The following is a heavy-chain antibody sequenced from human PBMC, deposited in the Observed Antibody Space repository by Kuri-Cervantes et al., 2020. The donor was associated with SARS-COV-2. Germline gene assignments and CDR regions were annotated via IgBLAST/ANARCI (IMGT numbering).Heavy chain of an antibody. CDR1: GFTFSSYS. Sequence: GGSLRLSCAVSGFTFSSYSINWVRQAPGKGLEWAPSISNWSTYIFYADSMKGRFTLSRDNARNSLYLQMNSLRAEDTAVYYCARLIGDGYPRYSFDHWGQGTLVTVSS. CDR2: ISNWSTYI. D-gene: IGHD5-24*01. CDR3: ARLIGDGYPRYSFDH. J-gene: IGHJ4*02. V-gene: IGHV3-21*01.